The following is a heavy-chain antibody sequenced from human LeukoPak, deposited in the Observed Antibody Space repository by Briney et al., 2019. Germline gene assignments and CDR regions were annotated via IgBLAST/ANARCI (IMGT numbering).Heavy chain of an antibody. D-gene: IGHD3-16*01. CDR3: ASGGDYSYYYMDV. CDR1: WFSISTKY. Sequence: PGGSLILSCAASWFSISTKYMSRVRQAPGEGLEWVSVIYSGGSAYYADSVKGRFTISRDNSKNTLYLQMNSLRAEDTAVYYCASGGDYSYYYMDVWGKGTTVTVSS. CDR2: IYSGGSA. V-gene: IGHV3-53*01. J-gene: IGHJ6*03.